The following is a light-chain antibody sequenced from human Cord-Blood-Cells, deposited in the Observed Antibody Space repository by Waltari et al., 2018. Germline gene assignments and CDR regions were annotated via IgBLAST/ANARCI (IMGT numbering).Light chain of an antibody. V-gene: IGKV1-5*01. CDR2: DAS. Sequence: DIQMTQSPSTLSASVGDRVTITCRASQSISSWLAWYQQKPGKAPKLLIYDASSLESGVPSRFSGIGSGTEFTLTISSLQPDDFATYYCQQYNSYCTFGQGTKVEIK. CDR1: QSISSW. CDR3: QQYNSYCT. J-gene: IGKJ1*01.